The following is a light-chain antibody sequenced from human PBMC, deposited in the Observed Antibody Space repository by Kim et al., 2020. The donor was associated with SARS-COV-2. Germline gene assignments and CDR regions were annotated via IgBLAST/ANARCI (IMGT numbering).Light chain of an antibody. CDR1: QTINTY. J-gene: IGKJ1*01. CDR3: QQSYSTPRT. Sequence: DIQMTQSPSSLSASVGDRVTITCRASQTINTYLNWYQQNPGTAPKLLISAASILQSGVPSRFSGSGSGTDFTLTISSLQPEDFAIYYCQQSYSTPRTFGQGTKVDIK. V-gene: IGKV1-39*01. CDR2: AAS.